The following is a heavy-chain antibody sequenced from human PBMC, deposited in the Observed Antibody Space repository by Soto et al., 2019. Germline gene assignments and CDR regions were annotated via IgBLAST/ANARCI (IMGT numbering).Heavy chain of an antibody. J-gene: IGHJ3*02. V-gene: IGHV1-8*01. D-gene: IGHD3-3*01. CDR2: MNPNSGNT. Sequence: GASVKVSCKASGYTFTSYDINWVRQATGQGLEWMGWMNPNSGNTGYAQKFQGRVTMTRNTSISTAYMELSSLRSEDTAVYYCARGRDYDFWGGYLLDPVNDAFDIWGQGTMVTVSS. CDR1: GYTFTSYD. CDR3: ARGRDYDFWGGYLLDPVNDAFDI.